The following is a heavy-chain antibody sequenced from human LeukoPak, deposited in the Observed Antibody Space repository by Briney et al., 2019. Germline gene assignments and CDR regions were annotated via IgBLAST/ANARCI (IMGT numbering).Heavy chain of an antibody. Sequence: GGSLRLSCAASGFSFSDYAMSWVRQAPARGPEWVLSISGGGETFYADSVKGLFTLSRDDSRNTVYLHLNNLRVEDTAIYYCAKANWVSNADAVWWGQGTQVTVSS. D-gene: IGHD1-1*01. CDR2: ISGGGET. CDR3: AKANWVSNADAVW. CDR1: GFSFSDYA. V-gene: IGHV3-23*01. J-gene: IGHJ4*02.